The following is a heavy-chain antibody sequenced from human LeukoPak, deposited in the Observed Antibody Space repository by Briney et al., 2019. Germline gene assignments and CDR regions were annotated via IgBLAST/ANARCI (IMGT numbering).Heavy chain of an antibody. V-gene: IGHV3-23*01. CDR1: GFSFPYG. CDR3: ARADYGDPNWDY. D-gene: IGHD4-17*01. J-gene: IGHJ4*02. CDR2: ITNSGENT. Sequence: PGGSLRLSCEASGFSFPYGMSWVRQAPGKGLEWVSGITNSGENTYYADSVKGRFTISRDNSKNTLYLQMNSLRAEDTAVYYCARADYGDPNWDYWGQGTLVTVSS.